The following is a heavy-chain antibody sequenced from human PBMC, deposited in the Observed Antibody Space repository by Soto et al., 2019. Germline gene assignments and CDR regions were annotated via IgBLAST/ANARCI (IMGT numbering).Heavy chain of an antibody. CDR3: AKDTVEDIVVVPDRGAFDI. V-gene: IGHV3-9*01. D-gene: IGHD2-2*01. CDR2: ISWNSGSI. Sequence: GGSLRLSCAASGFTFDDYAMHWVRQAPGKGLEWVSGISWNSGSIGYADSVKGRFTISRDNAKNSLYLQMNSLRAEDTALYYCAKDTVEDIVVVPDRGAFDIWGQGTMVTVSS. CDR1: GFTFDDYA. J-gene: IGHJ3*02.